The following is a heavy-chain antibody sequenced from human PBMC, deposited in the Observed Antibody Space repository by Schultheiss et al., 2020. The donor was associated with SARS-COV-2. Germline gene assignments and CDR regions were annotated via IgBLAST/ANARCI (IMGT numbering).Heavy chain of an antibody. CDR3: ARGGRIAAAGYYYYGMDV. Sequence: SQTLSLTCAVSGYSISSGYYWGWIRQPPGKGLEWIGSIYYSGSTYYNPSLKSRVTISVDTSKNQFSLKLSSVTAADTAVYYCARGGRIAAAGYYYYGMDVWGQGTTVTVSS. V-gene: IGHV4-38-2*01. J-gene: IGHJ6*02. D-gene: IGHD6-13*01. CDR1: GYSISSGYY. CDR2: IYYSGST.